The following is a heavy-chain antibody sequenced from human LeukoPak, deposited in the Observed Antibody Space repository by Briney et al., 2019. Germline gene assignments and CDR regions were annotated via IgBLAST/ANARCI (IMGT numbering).Heavy chain of an antibody. Sequence: SRVTISVDTSKNQFSLKLSSVTAADTAVYYCARDTGAAVAGQRYYYYYGMDVWGQGTTVTVSS. CDR3: ARDTGAAVAGQRYYYYYGMDV. J-gene: IGHJ6*02. D-gene: IGHD6-19*01. V-gene: IGHV4-34*01.